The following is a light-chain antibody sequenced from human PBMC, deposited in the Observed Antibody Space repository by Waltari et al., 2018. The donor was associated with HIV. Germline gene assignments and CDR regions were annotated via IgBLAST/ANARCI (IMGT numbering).Light chain of an antibody. V-gene: IGKV3-15*01. CDR3: QHYYNWPGT. J-gene: IGKJ2*01. CDR2: GAS. Sequence: EIVMTQSPATLSVSPGERATLSCRASQSVSSNLAWYQQKPGQAPRLLIYGASTRATGIPARFSGSGSGTEFTLTISSLQSEDFAVYYCQHYYNWPGTFGQGTKLEIK. CDR1: QSVSSN.